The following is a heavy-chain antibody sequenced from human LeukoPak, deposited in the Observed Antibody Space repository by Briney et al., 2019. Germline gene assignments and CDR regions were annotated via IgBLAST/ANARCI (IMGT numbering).Heavy chain of an antibody. CDR3: ARGSFPSDDILTGPFDN. J-gene: IGHJ4*02. V-gene: IGHV1-18*01. Sequence: ASVKVSCKASGYTFTSCGISWVRQAPGQGLEWMGWISAYNGSTNYAQKLQGRATMTTDTSTSTAYMELRSLRSDDTAVYYCARGSFPSDDILTGPFDNWGQGTLVTVSS. CDR2: ISAYNGST. D-gene: IGHD3-9*01. CDR1: GYTFTSCG.